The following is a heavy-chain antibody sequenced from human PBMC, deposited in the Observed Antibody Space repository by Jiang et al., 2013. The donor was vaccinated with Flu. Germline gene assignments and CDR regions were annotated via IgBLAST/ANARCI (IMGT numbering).Heavy chain of an antibody. J-gene: IGHJ3*01. Sequence: EWLGRTYYRSKWFNDYAVSVKSRITINPDTSKNQFSLQLNSVTPEDTAVYYCARGPPQAAFDFWGQGTMVTVSS. CDR2: TYYRSKWFN. V-gene: IGHV6-1*01. CDR3: ARGPPQAAFDF.